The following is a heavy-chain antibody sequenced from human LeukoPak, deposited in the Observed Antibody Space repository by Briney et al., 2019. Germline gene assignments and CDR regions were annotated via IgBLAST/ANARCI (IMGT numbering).Heavy chain of an antibody. D-gene: IGHD3-22*01. CDR3: AREPPRLVVVIRPEDY. CDR1: GFTFSSYA. V-gene: IGHV3-30-3*01. Sequence: PGGSLRLSCAASGFTFSSYAMHWVRQAPGKGLEWVAVISYDGSNKYYADSVKGRFTISRDNSKSTLYLQMNSLRAEDTAVYYCAREPPRLVVVIRPEDYWGQGTLVTVSS. J-gene: IGHJ4*02. CDR2: ISYDGSNK.